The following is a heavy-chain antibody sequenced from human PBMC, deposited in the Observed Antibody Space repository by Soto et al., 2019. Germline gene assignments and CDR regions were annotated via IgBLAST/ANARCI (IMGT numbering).Heavy chain of an antibody. V-gene: IGHV1-46*01. J-gene: IGHJ4*02. CDR2: INPSGGST. CDR1: GYTFTSYY. D-gene: IGHD3-9*01. CDR3: ARDWNYDILTGYYTFDY. Sequence: ASVKVSCKASGYTFTSYYMHWVRQAPGQGLEWMGIINPSGGSTSYAQKFQGRVTMTRDTSTSTVYMELSSLRSEDTAVYYCARDWNYDILTGYYTFDYWGQGNLVTVSS.